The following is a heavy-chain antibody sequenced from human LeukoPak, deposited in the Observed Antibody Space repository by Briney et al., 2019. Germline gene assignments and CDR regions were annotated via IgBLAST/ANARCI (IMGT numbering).Heavy chain of an antibody. CDR3: ARLLPLQGGDV. Sequence: SETLSLTCTVSGGSISSHYWSWIRQPPGKGLEWIGEINHSGSTNYNPSLKSRVTISVDTSKNQLSLKLNSVTAADTAVYYCARLLPLQGGDVWGQGTTVTVSS. V-gene: IGHV4-34*01. J-gene: IGHJ6*02. D-gene: IGHD2-15*01. CDR1: GGSISSHY. CDR2: INHSGST.